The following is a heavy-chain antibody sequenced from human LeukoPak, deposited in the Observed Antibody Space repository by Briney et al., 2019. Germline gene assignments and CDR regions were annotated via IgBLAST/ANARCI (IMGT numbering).Heavy chain of an antibody. Sequence: GGSLRLSCAASGFTFSSYGMHWVRQAPGKGLEWVAFIRYDGSNKYYADSVKGRFTISRDNSKNSLYLQMNSLRAEDTALYYCARGRFGELLQRDFDYWGQGTLVTVSS. D-gene: IGHD3-10*01. CDR3: ARGRFGELLQRDFDY. V-gene: IGHV3-30*02. J-gene: IGHJ4*02. CDR2: IRYDGSNK. CDR1: GFTFSSYG.